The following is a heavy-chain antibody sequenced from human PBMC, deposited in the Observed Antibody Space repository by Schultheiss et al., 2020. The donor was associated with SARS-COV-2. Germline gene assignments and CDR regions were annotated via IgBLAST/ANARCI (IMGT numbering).Heavy chain of an antibody. CDR1: GYTFTGYY. CDR3: ARVRFWDTATPEGGMDV. J-gene: IGHJ6*02. CDR2: INPNSGGT. Sequence: ASVKVSCKASGYTFTGYYMHWVRQAPGQGLEWMGWINPNSGGTNYAQKFQGWVTMTRDTSISTAYMELSRLRSDDTAVYYCARVRFWDTATPEGGMDVWGQGTTVTVS. D-gene: IGHD5-18*01. V-gene: IGHV1-2*04.